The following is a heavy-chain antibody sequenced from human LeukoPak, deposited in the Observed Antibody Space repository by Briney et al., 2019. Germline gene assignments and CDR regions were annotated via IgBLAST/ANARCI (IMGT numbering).Heavy chain of an antibody. CDR2: ISSSGSTI. CDR3: ARDMYPSVVTPINWFDP. Sequence: PGGSLRLSCAASGFTFSSYEMNWVRQAPGKGLEWVSYISSSGSTIYYADSVKGRFTISRDNAKNSLYLQMNSLRAEDTAVYYCARDMYPSVVTPINWFDPWGQGTLVTVSS. CDR1: GFTFSSYE. V-gene: IGHV3-48*03. D-gene: IGHD4-23*01. J-gene: IGHJ5*02.